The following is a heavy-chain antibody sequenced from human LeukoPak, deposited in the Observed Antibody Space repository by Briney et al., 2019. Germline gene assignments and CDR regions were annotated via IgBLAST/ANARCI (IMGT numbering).Heavy chain of an antibody. D-gene: IGHD6-13*01. Sequence: ASVKVSCKASGYTFTGYYMHWVRQAPGQGLEWMGWINPNSGGTNYAQKFQGRVTMTRDTSISTAYMELSRLRSDDTAVYYCARCIAAAGTGILGWFDPWGQGTLVTVSS. J-gene: IGHJ5*02. V-gene: IGHV1-2*02. CDR1: GYTFTGYY. CDR3: ARCIAAAGTGILGWFDP. CDR2: INPNSGGT.